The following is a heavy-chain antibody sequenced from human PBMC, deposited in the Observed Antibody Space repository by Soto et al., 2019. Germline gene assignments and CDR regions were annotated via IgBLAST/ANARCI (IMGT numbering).Heavy chain of an antibody. CDR2: AHHSGRT. Sequence: SETLSLTCTVSGGSMSSSNWWNWVRQPPGKGLEWIGEAHHSGRTNYNPSLKSRVTISVDKSKNHFSLKLSSVTAADTAVYYCARDLWGYCGTDCYPLDVWGQGTTVTVSS. CDR3: ARDLWGYCGTDCYPLDV. J-gene: IGHJ6*02. V-gene: IGHV4-4*02. CDR1: GGSMSSSNW. D-gene: IGHD2-21*02.